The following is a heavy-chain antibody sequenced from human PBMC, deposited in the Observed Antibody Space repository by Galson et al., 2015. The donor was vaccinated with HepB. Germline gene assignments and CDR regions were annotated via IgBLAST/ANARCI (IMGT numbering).Heavy chain of an antibody. V-gene: IGHV3-23*01. J-gene: IGHJ4*02. CDR1: GFPFNNYA. CDR2: LSISGDDA. Sequence: SLRLSCAASGFPFNNYAMSWVRQTAGKGLEWVAALSISGDDAYYAGSVKGRFTISRDNSKNTLFLQMNSLRAEDTAIYYCAKDSLGDDEFICSFDYWGQGALVTVSS. CDR3: AKDSLGDDEFICSFDY. D-gene: IGHD3-16*01.